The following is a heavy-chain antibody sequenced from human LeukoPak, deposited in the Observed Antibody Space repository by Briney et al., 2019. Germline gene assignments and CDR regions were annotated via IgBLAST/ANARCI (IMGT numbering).Heavy chain of an antibody. CDR1: GFTFGDYA. J-gene: IGHJ4*02. Sequence: GGSLRLSCTGSGFTFGDYAMSWVRQAPGKGLEWVGFIRSKAYGGTTEYAASMKGRFTISRDDSKSIAYLQMNSLKTEDTAVYYCTRSTPYYYDSSGYYQNFVYWGQGTLVTVSS. V-gene: IGHV3-49*04. CDR2: IRSKAYGGTT. D-gene: IGHD3-22*01. CDR3: TRSTPYYYDSSGYYQNFVY.